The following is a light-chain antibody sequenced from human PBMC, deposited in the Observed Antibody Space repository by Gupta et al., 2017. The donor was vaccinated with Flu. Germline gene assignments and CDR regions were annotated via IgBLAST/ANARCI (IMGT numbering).Light chain of an antibody. CDR3: QQRSDGRT. Sequence: PGERATLTCRASQSVRNYLAWYQQKPGQAPRLLIYDTSNRATGITARFSGSGSGTDFTLTISSLEPEDFAVYYCQQRSDGRTFGQGTKVEI. CDR1: QSVRNY. V-gene: IGKV3-11*01. J-gene: IGKJ1*01. CDR2: DTS.